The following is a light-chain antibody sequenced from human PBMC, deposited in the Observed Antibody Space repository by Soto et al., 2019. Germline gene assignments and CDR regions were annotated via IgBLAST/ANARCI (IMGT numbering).Light chain of an antibody. V-gene: IGLV2-14*01. J-gene: IGLJ1*01. Sequence: QSALTQPASVSGSPGQSITISCTGTNSDVGGYNYVSWYQQHPGKAPKLMIYDVSNRPSGVSNRFSGSKSGNTASLTISGLQAEDEADYYCSSYTSSSTFEVFGTGTKVTVL. CDR2: DVS. CDR1: NSDVGGYNY. CDR3: SSYTSSSTFEV.